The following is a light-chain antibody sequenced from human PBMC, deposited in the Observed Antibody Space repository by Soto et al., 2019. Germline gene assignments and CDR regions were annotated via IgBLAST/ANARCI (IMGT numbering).Light chain of an antibody. Sequence: IVMTQTPLSSPVTLGQPASISCRSSQSLVHSDGYTYLSWYQLKPGQPPRLLIYRVSNRFSGVTAGFSGRGAATDFTLRISRVESEDVGVYFCMQGTQFPPYTFGQGTKLEI. CDR1: QSLVHSDGYTY. CDR3: MQGTQFPPYT. V-gene: IGKV2-24*01. CDR2: RVS. J-gene: IGKJ2*01.